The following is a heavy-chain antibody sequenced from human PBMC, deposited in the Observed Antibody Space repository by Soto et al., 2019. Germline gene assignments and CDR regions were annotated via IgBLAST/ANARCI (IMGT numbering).Heavy chain of an antibody. CDR1: GFSFSSYS. D-gene: IGHD7-27*01. CDR2: IDPTSSRI. J-gene: IGHJ3*01. Sequence: EAQLVDSGGGLLQPGGSLRLSGVASGFSFSSYSVSWVRQAPGNGLDWISYIDPTSSRIYYAYSVKGRFAISRDHAENSLYVQVNSPRDEDTSLYYCSNVSLNGDAREAFDLCGKGTMV. V-gene: IGHV3-48*02. CDR3: SNVSLNGDAREAFDL.